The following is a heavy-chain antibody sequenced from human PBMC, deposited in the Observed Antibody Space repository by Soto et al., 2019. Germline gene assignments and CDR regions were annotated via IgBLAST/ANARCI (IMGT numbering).Heavy chain of an antibody. D-gene: IGHD6-6*01. CDR3: TTGTNLSGIAARKSGWFDP. CDR2: IKSKTDGGTT. V-gene: IGHV3-15*01. Sequence: EVQLVESGGGLVKPGGSLRLSCAASGFTFSNAWMSWVRQAPGKGLEWVGRIKSKTDGGTTDYAAPVKGRFTISRDDSKNTLYLQMNSLKTEDTAVYYCTTGTNLSGIAARKSGWFDPWGQGTLVTVSS. J-gene: IGHJ5*02. CDR1: GFTFSNAW.